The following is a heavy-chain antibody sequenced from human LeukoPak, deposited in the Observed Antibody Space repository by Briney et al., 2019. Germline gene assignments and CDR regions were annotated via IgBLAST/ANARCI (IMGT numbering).Heavy chain of an antibody. V-gene: IGHV4-59*08. CDR3: ARFLSFTMVRGAVIIKPLNWYYYYGMDV. D-gene: IGHD3-10*01. Sequence: SETLSLTCTVSGGSISSYYWSWIRQPPGKGLEWIGYIFYTGSTNYIPSLKSRVTISVDTSKNQFSLKLSSVTAADTAVYYCARFLSFTMVRGAVIIKPLNWYYYYGMDVWGQGTTVTVSS. CDR1: GGSISSYY. CDR2: IFYTGST. J-gene: IGHJ6*02.